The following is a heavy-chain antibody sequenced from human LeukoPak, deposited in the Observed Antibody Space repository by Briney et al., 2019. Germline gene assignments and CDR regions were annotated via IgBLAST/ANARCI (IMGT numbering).Heavy chain of an antibody. CDR2: IWYDGSNK. V-gene: IGHV3-33*01. Sequence: GGSLRLSCAASGFTFSSYGMHWVRQAPGKGLEWVAVIWYDGSNKYYADSVKGRFTISRDNSKNTLYLQMNSLRAEDTAVHYCARGGYSYGYYYYYYMDVWGKGTTVTVSS. J-gene: IGHJ6*03. D-gene: IGHD5-18*01. CDR1: GFTFSSYG. CDR3: ARGGYSYGYYYYYYMDV.